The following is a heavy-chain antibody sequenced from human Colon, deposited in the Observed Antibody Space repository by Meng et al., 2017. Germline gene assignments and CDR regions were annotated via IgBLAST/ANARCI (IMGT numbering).Heavy chain of an antibody. Sequence: VQEQKWRWGPLKPSETLSVSCAVYGGSFSEYHWRWIRQPPGKGLAWIGEINHSVNTNYSPSLKSRVTISVDTSKSQFSLNVTSVSAADTAVYYCARSGSSGWIDYWGQGTLVTVSS. V-gene: IGHV4-34*01. CDR2: INHSVNT. D-gene: IGHD6-19*01. CDR3: ARSGSSGWIDY. J-gene: IGHJ4*02. CDR1: GGSFSEYH.